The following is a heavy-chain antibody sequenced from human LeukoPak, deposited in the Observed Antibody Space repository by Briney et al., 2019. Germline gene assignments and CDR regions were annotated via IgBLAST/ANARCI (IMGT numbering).Heavy chain of an antibody. D-gene: IGHD5-18*01. CDR3: ARLSYGPYYFDY. CDR1: GFTVSSNY. Sequence: GSLRLSCAASGFTVSSNYMSWVRQAPGKGLEWVSVIYSGGSTYYADSVKGRFTISRDNSKNTLYLQMNSLRAEDTAVYYCARLSYGPYYFDYWGQGTLVTVSS. CDR2: IYSGGST. V-gene: IGHV3-53*01. J-gene: IGHJ4*02.